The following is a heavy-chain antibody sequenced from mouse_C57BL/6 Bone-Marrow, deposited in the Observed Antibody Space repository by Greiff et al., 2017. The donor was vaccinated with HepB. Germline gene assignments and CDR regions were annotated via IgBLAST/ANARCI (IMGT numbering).Heavy chain of an antibody. V-gene: IGHV1-80*01. CDR2: IYPGDGDT. J-gene: IGHJ2*01. D-gene: IGHD2-3*01. CDR1: GYAFSSYW. Sequence: QVQLKESGAELVKPGASVKISCKASGYAFSSYWMNWVKQRPGKGLEWIGQIYPGDGDTNYNGKFKGKATLTADKSSSTAYMQLSSLTSEDSAVYFCARGRWLVRGYFDYWGQGTTLTVSS. CDR3: ARGRWLVRGYFDY.